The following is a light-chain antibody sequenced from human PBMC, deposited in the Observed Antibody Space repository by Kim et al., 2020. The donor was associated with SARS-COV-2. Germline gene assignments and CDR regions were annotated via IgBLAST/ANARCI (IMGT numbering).Light chain of an antibody. V-gene: IGLV3-21*01. Sequence: APGKTARSTCGGNNIGSKRVHWYQQKPGQAPVLVIYYDSDRPSGIPERFSGSKSGNTATLTISRVEAGDEADYYCQVWESSSDHYVFGTGTKVTVL. CDR1: NIGSKR. CDR2: YDS. J-gene: IGLJ1*01. CDR3: QVWESSSDHYV.